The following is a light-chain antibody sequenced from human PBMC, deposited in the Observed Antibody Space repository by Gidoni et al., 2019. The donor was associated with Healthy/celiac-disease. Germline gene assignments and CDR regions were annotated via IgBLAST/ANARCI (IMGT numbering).Light chain of an antibody. V-gene: IGKV3-15*01. CDR2: GAS. J-gene: IGKJ2*01. CDR3: QQYNNWPLYT. CDR1: KSVSSN. Sequence: EIVMTQSPATLSVSPGERATLSCRASKSVSSNLAWYQQKPGQAPRLLIYGASTRATGIPASFSGSGSGTDFTLTISSLQSEDFAVYYCQQYNNWPLYTFGQGTKLEIK.